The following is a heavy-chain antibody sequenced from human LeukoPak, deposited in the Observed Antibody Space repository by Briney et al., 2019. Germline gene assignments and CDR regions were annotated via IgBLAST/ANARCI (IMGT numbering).Heavy chain of an antibody. CDR2: ISTSGSTT. Sequence: GGSLRLSCAASGFTFSGHEMNWVRQAPGKGLEWVSYISTSGSTTYYADSVKGRFTISRDNAKNSLYLQMNSLRAEDTAVYYCARDSYYGGTQDYWGQGTLVTVSS. V-gene: IGHV3-48*03. CDR1: GFTFSGHE. J-gene: IGHJ4*02. D-gene: IGHD4-23*01. CDR3: ARDSYYGGTQDY.